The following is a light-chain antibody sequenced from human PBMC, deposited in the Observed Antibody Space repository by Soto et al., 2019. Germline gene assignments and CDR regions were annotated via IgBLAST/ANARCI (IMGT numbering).Light chain of an antibody. CDR1: SSDVGGYDY. CDR2: DVS. J-gene: IGLJ1*01. V-gene: IGLV2-14*01. Sequence: QSALTQPASVSGSPGQSITISCTGTSSDVGGYDYVSWYQQHPGKAPKLMIYDVSNRPSGVSNRFSGSKSGNTASLTISGLQAEDEADYSCSSYTSSIARHVFGTGTKVTVL. CDR3: SSYTSSIARHV.